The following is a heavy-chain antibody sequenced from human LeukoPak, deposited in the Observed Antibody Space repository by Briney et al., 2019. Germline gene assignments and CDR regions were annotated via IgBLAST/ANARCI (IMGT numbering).Heavy chain of an antibody. J-gene: IGHJ3*02. CDR1: GGSINSSTYY. V-gene: IGHV4-39*01. Sequence: PSETLSLTCTVSGGSINSSTYYWCWVRQPPGEGLEWIGSISYSGGTYYNPSLNSRVTISVDTSKNQFSLDLSSVTAADTAVYYCARVGYSYVPHDAFDIWGQGTMVTVSS. D-gene: IGHD5-18*01. CDR3: ARVGYSYVPHDAFDI. CDR2: ISYSGGT.